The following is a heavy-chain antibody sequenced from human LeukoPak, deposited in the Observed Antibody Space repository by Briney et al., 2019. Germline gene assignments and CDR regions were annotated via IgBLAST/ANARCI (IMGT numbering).Heavy chain of an antibody. CDR2: ISYDASNK. V-gene: IGHV3-30*03. D-gene: IGHD4-23*01. Sequence: GGSLRLSCAASGFTFSSYGREWVRQAQGKGLEWVAVISYDASNKYYADSVKARFTISRDNSKTTLYLQMNSLRPEDTAVYYCARDYGGDYWGQGPLATVS. CDR1: GFTFSSYG. J-gene: IGHJ4*02. CDR3: ARDYGGDY.